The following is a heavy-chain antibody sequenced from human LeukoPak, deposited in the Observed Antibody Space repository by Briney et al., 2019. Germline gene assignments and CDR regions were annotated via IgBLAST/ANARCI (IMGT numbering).Heavy chain of an antibody. D-gene: IGHD3-22*01. CDR3: ARGSGDYDSSGYYYMYELDY. CDR2: IYYSGST. Sequence: SETLPLTCTVSGGSISSYYWSWIRQPPGKGLEWIGYIYYSGSTNYNPSLKSRVTISVDTSKNQFSLKLSSVTAADTAVYYCARGSGDYDSSGYYYMYELDYWGQGTLVTVSS. CDR1: GGSISSYY. V-gene: IGHV4-59*01. J-gene: IGHJ4*02.